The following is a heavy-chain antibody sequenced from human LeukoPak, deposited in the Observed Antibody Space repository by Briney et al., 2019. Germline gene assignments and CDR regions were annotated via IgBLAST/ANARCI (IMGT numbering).Heavy chain of an antibody. CDR2: IYHSGST. V-gene: IGHV4-39*07. CDR1: GGSISSSSYY. D-gene: IGHD3-9*01. J-gene: IGHJ4*02. CDR3: ARREGELRYFDWLTPRD. Sequence: SETLSLTCTVSGGSISSSSYYWGWIRQPPGKGLEWTGEIYHSGSTNYNPSLKSRVIISVDKSKNQFSLKLYSVTAADTAVYYCARREGELRYFDWLTPRDWGQGTLVTVSS.